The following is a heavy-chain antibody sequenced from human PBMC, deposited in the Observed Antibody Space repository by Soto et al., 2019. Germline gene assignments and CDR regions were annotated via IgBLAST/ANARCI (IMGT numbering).Heavy chain of an antibody. D-gene: IGHD3-3*01. V-gene: IGHV3-64D*06. Sequence: PEGAQRLFWSASGFTFSSYAMHWVRQAPGKGLEYVSAISSNGGSTYYADSVKGRFTISRDNSKNTLYLQMSSLRAEDTAVYYCVKTFPHYDFWSGYYRGGAFAYWGEVTLVPVYS. CDR1: GFTFSSYA. CDR2: ISSNGGST. J-gene: IGHJ4*02. CDR3: VKTFPHYDFWSGYYRGGAFAY.